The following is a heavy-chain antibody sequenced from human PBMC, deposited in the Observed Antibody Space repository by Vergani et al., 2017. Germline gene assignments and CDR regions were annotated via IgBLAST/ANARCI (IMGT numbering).Heavy chain of an antibody. D-gene: IGHD3-10*01. CDR3: ARISMVRGVIHHHYYGMDV. CDR2: FDPEDGET. V-gene: IGHV1-24*01. CDR1: GYTLTELS. Sequence: QVQLVQSGAEVKKPGASVKVSCKVSGYTLTELSMHWVRQAPGKGLEWMGGFDPEDGETIYAQKFQGRVTMTEDTSTDTAYMELSSLRSDDTAVYYCARISMVRGVIHHHYYGMDVWGQGTTVTVSS. J-gene: IGHJ6*02.